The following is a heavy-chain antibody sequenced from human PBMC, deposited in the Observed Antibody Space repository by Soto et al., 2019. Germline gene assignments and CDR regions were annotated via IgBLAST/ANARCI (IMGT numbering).Heavy chain of an antibody. D-gene: IGHD2-15*01. Sequence: QVQLQESGPRLVKPSGTLSLTCAVSGASISSTNWWTWVRQPPGKGLEWIGDIYHTGSTNYTPSLTRRVTLSLDTSNTPFPLTLTSLTAADTAVYYCATLPPRIVVVVLPIPTWGQGTLVTVSS. CDR1: GASISSTNW. CDR3: ATLPPRIVVVVLPIPT. J-gene: IGHJ4*02. V-gene: IGHV4-4*02. CDR2: IYHTGST.